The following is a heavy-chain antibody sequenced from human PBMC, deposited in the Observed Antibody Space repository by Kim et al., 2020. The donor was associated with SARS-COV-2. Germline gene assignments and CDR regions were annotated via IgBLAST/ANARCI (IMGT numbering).Heavy chain of an antibody. CDR1: GYIFTSYY. Sequence: ASVKVSCKASGYIFTSYYMHWVRQAPGQGVEWMGIINPSGGSTSYAQKFQGRVTMTRDTSTSTVYMELSSLRSEDTAVYYCARGGIGGSYFSYYYGMDVWGQGTTVTVSS. D-gene: IGHD1-26*01. CDR2: INPSGGST. J-gene: IGHJ6*02. V-gene: IGHV1-46*01. CDR3: ARGGIGGSYFSYYYGMDV.